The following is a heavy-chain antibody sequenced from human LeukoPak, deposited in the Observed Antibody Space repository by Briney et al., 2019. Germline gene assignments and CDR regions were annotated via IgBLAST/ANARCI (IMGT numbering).Heavy chain of an antibody. Sequence: SETLSLTCTVSGGSISSYYWSWIRQPAGNGLEWIGRIYTSGSTNYNPSLKSRVTMPVDTSKNQFSLKLSSVTAADTAVYYCARDVVYRSGWLALDPWGQGTLVTVSS. CDR3: ARDVVYRSGWLALDP. J-gene: IGHJ5*02. CDR1: GGSISSYY. D-gene: IGHD6-19*01. CDR2: IYTSGST. V-gene: IGHV4-4*07.